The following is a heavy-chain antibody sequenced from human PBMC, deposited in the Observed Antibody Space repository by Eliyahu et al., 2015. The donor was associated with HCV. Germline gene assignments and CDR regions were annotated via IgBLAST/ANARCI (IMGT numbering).Heavy chain of an antibody. CDR2: IXWNSGSI. CDR1: GFTFDDYA. CDR3: AKDIGTHVDIVATAHYYYYGMDV. Sequence: EVQLVESGGGLVQPGRSLRLSCAASGFTFDDYAMXWXRXAPGKGLVWVSGIXWNSGSIGYADSVKGRFTISRDNAKNSLYLQMNSLRAEDTALYYCAKDIGTHVDIVATAHYYYYGMDVWGKGTTVTVSS. D-gene: IGHD5-12*01. V-gene: IGHV3-9*01. J-gene: IGHJ6*04.